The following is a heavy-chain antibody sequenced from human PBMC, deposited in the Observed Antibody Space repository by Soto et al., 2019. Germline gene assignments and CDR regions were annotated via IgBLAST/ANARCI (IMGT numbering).Heavy chain of an antibody. V-gene: IGHV3-23*01. CDR3: ARGAVLPDY. Sequence: EVQLLESGGGLEQPGGSLRLSCAASGFTFDSFAMTWVRQAPGKGLEWVSAISASGGSTFYADSVKGRFTISRDSSTNTLYLQMNTLRAEDTAVYYCARGAVLPDYWGQGTLVTVSS. CDR2: ISASGGST. J-gene: IGHJ4*02. D-gene: IGHD6-19*01. CDR1: GFTFDSFA.